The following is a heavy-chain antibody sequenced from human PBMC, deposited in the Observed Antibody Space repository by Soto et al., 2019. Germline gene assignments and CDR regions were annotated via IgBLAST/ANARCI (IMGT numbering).Heavy chain of an antibody. CDR1: GGTFSSYA. Sequence: ASVKVSCKASGGTFSSYAISWVRQAPGQGLEWMGGIIPIFGTANYAQKFQGRVTITADESTSTAYMELSSLRSEDTAMYYCARISGSYSISYYYYGMDVWGQGTTVTVSS. D-gene: IGHD1-26*01. J-gene: IGHJ6*02. V-gene: IGHV1-69*13. CDR2: IIPIFGTA. CDR3: ARISGSYSISYYYYGMDV.